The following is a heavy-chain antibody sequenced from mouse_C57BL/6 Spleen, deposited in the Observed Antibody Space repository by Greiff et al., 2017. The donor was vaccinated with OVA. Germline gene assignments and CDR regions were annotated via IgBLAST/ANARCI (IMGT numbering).Heavy chain of an antibody. CDR3: ARRLGQDAMDY. CDR1: GYSITSGYY. J-gene: IGHJ4*01. CDR2: ISYDGSN. V-gene: IGHV3-6*01. D-gene: IGHD3-3*01. Sequence: DVKLVESGPGLVKPSQSLSLTCSVTGYSITSGYYWNWIRQFPGNKLEWMGYISYDGSNNYNPSLKNRISITRDTSKNQFFLKLNSVTTEDTATYYCARRLGQDAMDYWGQGTSVTVSS.